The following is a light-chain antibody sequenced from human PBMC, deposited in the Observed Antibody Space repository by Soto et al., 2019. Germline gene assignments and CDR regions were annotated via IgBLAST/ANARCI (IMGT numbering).Light chain of an antibody. V-gene: IGLV2-23*02. J-gene: IGLJ1*01. Sequence: QSALPQPASVSGSPGQSITIACTGTSSDVGSYNLVSWYQQHPGKAPKLMIYGVSKRPSGVSNRFSGSKSGNTASLTISGLQAEDEADYYCCSYAGSSTFYVFGTGTKVTVL. CDR1: SSDVGSYNL. CDR3: CSYAGSSTFYV. CDR2: GVS.